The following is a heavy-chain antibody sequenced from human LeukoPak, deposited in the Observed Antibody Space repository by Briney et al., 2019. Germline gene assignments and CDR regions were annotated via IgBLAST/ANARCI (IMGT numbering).Heavy chain of an antibody. D-gene: IGHD2-15*01. V-gene: IGHV3-7*01. CDR1: GFTFRSYW. CDR2: IKQDGSEK. CDR3: ASGWQLSALDY. J-gene: IGHJ4*02. Sequence: GGSLRLSCGASGFTFRSYWMSGVRQSPGKGVEWVANIKQDGSEKYYVDSVKGRFNISRDNAKNSLYLRMNGLRAEDTAVYYCASGWQLSALDYWGQGTLVTVSS.